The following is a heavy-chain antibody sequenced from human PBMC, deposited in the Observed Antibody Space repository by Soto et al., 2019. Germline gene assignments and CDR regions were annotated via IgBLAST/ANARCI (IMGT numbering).Heavy chain of an antibody. CDR1: GDSVSSNSAA. CDR3: ARASGYFDY. J-gene: IGHJ4*02. V-gene: IGHV6-1*01. CDR2: TYYRSKWYN. Sequence: PSQTLSLTCAISGDSVSSNSAAWDWIRQSPSRVLEWLGRTYYRSKWYNEYAVSVKSRIIVKPDTSKNKFSLQLSSVTPEDTAVYYCARASGYFDYWGQGTLVTVSS. D-gene: IGHD6-6*01.